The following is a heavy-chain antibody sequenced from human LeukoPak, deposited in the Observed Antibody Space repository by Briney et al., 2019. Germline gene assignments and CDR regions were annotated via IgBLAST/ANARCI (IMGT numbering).Heavy chain of an antibody. V-gene: IGHV3-21*01. J-gene: IGHJ4*02. Sequence: TGGSLRLSCVASGFTFSSFSMNWVRQAPGKGLEWVSSISSSLSSTHYADSVKGRFTISRDNSKNSLYLQMNSLRAEDTAVYYCARDEALDYWGQGTLVTVSS. CDR1: GFTFSSFS. CDR3: ARDEALDY. CDR2: ISSSLSST.